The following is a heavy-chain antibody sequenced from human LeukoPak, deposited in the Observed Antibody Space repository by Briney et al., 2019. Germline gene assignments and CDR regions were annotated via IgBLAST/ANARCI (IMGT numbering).Heavy chain of an antibody. V-gene: IGHV1-18*01. D-gene: IGHD1-26*01. CDR1: GYTFTKFG. CDR3: ARVNSGSYFLGFDY. J-gene: IGHJ4*02. Sequence: ASVKVSCKASGYTFTKFGISWVRQAPGQGLEWMGWISSYNGNTNYAQRLQGRATMTTDTSTSTAYMELRSLRSDDTAVYYCARVNSGSYFLGFDYWGQGTLVTVSS. CDR2: ISSYNGNT.